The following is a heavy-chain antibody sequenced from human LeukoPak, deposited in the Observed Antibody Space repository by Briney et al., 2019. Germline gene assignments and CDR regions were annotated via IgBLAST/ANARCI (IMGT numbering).Heavy chain of an antibody. V-gene: IGHV3-48*01. CDR1: GFTFSSYS. CDR2: ISRRSNTI. J-gene: IGHJ4*02. CDR3: ARMNYDYVWGSYRYTKTFDY. Sequence: GGSLRLSCAASGFTFSSYSMNWVRQGPGKGLEWVSYISRRSNTIYLADSVKGRFTISRDNAKNSLYLQMNSLRAEDTAVYYCARMNYDYVWGSYRYTKTFDYWGQGTLVTVSS. D-gene: IGHD3-16*02.